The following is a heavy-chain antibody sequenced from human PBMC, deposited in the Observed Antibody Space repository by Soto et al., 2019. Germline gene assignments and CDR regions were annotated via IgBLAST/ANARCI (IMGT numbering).Heavy chain of an antibody. V-gene: IGHV3-15*07. J-gene: IGHJ4*02. CDR1: GFTFNGAW. D-gene: IGHD3-16*01. CDR3: SADLPDWGAYAFDY. Sequence: EVQLVESGGGLVEPGGPLRLSCAASGFTFNGAWMNWVRQGPGKVLEGVGRVKSKVDGETIDYAAPVKGRFTISRDDSRNMVYLQMNSLSTEDTAMYYCSADLPDWGAYAFDYWGQGALVTVSS. CDR2: VKSKVDGETI.